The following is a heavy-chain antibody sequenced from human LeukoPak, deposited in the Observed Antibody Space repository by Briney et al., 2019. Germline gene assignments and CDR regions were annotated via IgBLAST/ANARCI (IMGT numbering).Heavy chain of an antibody. J-gene: IGHJ4*02. Sequence: GGSLRLSCAASGFTFGSYGMHWVRQAPGKGLEWVAVIWYDGSNKYYADSVKGRFTISRDNSKNTLYLQMNSLGAEDAAVYHCAREELGYFDYWGQGTLVTVSS. CDR3: AREELGYFDY. V-gene: IGHV3-33*01. CDR1: GFTFGSYG. D-gene: IGHD6-13*01. CDR2: IWYDGSNK.